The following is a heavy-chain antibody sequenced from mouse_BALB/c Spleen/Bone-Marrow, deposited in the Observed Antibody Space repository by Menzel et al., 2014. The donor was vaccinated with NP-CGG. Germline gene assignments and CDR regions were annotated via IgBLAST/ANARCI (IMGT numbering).Heavy chain of an antibody. V-gene: IGHV4-1*02. CDR3: ARGGSYYDGFLFDY. J-gene: IGHJ2*01. Sequence: EVQLQQSGGGLVQPGGSLKLSCAASGFDFSRYWMSWVRQAPGKGLEWIGEINPDSSTINYTPSLKDKFIISRDNAKNTLYLQMSKVRSEDTALYYCARGGSYYDGFLFDYWGQGTTLTVSS. D-gene: IGHD2-3*01. CDR2: INPDSSTI. CDR1: GFDFSRYW.